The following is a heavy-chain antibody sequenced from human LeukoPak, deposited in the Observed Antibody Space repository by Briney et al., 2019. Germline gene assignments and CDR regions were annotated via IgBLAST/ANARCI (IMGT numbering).Heavy chain of an antibody. Sequence: PSETLSLTCTVSGDSISTSSYYWGWIRQPPGKGLEWLGSIYYSGSTYYNPSLKSRVTISVDTSKNQFSLNLYSVTAAGTAVFYCAGSYYYYYRQIDYWGQGTLVTVSS. D-gene: IGHD3-10*01. CDR2: IYYSGST. V-gene: IGHV4-39*01. J-gene: IGHJ4*02. CDR1: GDSISTSSYY. CDR3: AGSYYYYYRQIDY.